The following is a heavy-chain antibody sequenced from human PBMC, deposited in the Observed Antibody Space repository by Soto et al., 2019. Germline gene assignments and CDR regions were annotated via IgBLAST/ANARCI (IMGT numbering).Heavy chain of an antibody. V-gene: IGHV4-34*01. Sequence: SETLSLTCAVYGGSFSGYYWSWIRQPPGKGLEWIGEINHSGSTNYNPSLKSRVTISVDTSKNQFSLKLSSVTAADTAVYYCTRDRTTTVTTAFDYCGQGTLVTVSS. CDR2: INHSGST. CDR3: TRDRTTTVTTAFDY. D-gene: IGHD4-17*01. CDR1: GGSFSGYY. J-gene: IGHJ4*02.